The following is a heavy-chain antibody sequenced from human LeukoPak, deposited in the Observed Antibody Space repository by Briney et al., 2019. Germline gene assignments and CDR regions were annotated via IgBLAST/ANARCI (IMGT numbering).Heavy chain of an antibody. V-gene: IGHV3-30*18. CDR1: GFTFSRYG. CDR2: ISYDGSNK. Sequence: GRSLRLSCAASGFTFSRYGMHWVRQAPGKGLEWVAVISYDGSNKYYADSVKGRFTISRDNSKNTLYLQMNSLRAEDTAVYYCAKDEGGDQGAFDIWGQGTMVTVSS. D-gene: IGHD4-17*01. J-gene: IGHJ3*02. CDR3: AKDEGGDQGAFDI.